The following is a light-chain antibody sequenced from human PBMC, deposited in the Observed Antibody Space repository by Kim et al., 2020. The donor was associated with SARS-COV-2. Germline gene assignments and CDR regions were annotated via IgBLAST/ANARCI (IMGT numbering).Light chain of an antibody. J-gene: IGLJ3*02. CDR3: KAWDSSLWV. CDR1: KLGDKY. CDR2: QDS. Sequence: SYELTQPPSVSVSPGQTASITCSGDKLGDKYACWYQQKPGQSPVLVIYQDSKRPSGIPERFSGSNSGNTATLTISGTQATDEDDYNCKAWDSSLWVIGGG. V-gene: IGLV3-1*01.